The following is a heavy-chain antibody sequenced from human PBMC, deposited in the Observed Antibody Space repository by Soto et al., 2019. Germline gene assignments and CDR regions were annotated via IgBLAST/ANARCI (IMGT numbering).Heavy chain of an antibody. CDR2: INHSGST. CDR1: GGSFSGYY. D-gene: IGHD3-10*01. V-gene: IGHV4-34*01. Sequence: PSETLSLTCAVYGGSFSGYYWSWIRQPPGKGLEWIGEINHSGSTNYNPSLKSRVTISVDTSKNQFSLKLSSVTAADTAVYYCGRGVPPLGVRGVSPPRNCSPPWGTAPLLTLSS. J-gene: IGHJ5*02. CDR3: GRGVPPLGVRGVSPPRNCSPP.